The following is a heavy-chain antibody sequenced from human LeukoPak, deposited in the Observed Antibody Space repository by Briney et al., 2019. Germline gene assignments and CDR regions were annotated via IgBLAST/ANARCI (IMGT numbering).Heavy chain of an antibody. J-gene: IGHJ5*02. D-gene: IGHD6-19*01. CDR1: GYTFTSYG. Sequence: ASVKVSCKASGYTFTSYGISWVRQAPGQGLEWMGWISAYNGNTNYAQKLQGRVTMTTDTSTSTAYMELRSLRSDDTAVNYCARDPSNSSGWKTWFDPWGQGTLVTVSS. CDR2: ISAYNGNT. CDR3: ARDPSNSSGWKTWFDP. V-gene: IGHV1-18*01.